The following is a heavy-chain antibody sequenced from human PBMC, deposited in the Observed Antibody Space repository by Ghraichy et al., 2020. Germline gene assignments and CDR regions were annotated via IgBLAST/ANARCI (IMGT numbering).Heavy chain of an antibody. CDR3: VRSIWNYQFGPTWSGS. Sequence: SETLSLTCSVYGGSIRHRNYYWGWIRQPPGKGLEWIGSLYYAGSTYYNPTLKSLVSVDGATSNIRFSLELRSVTASDTAIYYCVRSIWNYQFGPTWSGSWGLGTLVTVSS. J-gene: IGHJ5*01. D-gene: IGHD1-7*01. V-gene: IGHV4-39*01. CDR1: GGSIRHRNYY. CDR2: LYYAGST.